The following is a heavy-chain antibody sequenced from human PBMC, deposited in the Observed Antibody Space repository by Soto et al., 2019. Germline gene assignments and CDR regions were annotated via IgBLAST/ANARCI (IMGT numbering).Heavy chain of an antibody. CDR3: AKTGPYYFDF. J-gene: IGHJ4*02. CDR1: GFTFTNYG. Sequence: GGSLRLSCAATGFTFTNYGMSWVRQAPGKGLEGVSSISGSGDSTLYADSVEGRFTISRDNSKNTLYLQMNSLRAEDTALYYCAKTGPYYFDFWGQGTLVTVSS. V-gene: IGHV3-23*01. CDR2: ISGSGDST. D-gene: IGHD3-16*01.